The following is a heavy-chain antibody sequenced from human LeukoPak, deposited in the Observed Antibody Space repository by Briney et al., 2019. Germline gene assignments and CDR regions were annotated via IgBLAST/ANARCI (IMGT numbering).Heavy chain of an antibody. CDR2: INPDSGGT. V-gene: IGHV1-2*02. CDR1: GYTFTGYY. CDR3: ARGDVRGYSYGYFDY. D-gene: IGHD5-18*01. Sequence: ASVKVSCKASGYTFTGYYMHWMRQAPGQGLEWMGWINPDSGGTNYAPKFQGRVTMTRDTSISTAYMDLSRLISDDTAIYYCARGDVRGYSYGYFDYRGQGTLVTVSS. J-gene: IGHJ4*02.